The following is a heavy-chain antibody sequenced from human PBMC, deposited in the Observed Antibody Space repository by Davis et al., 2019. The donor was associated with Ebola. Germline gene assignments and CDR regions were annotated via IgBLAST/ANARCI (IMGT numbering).Heavy chain of an antibody. J-gene: IGHJ6*02. V-gene: IGHV3-48*01. D-gene: IGHD3-9*01. CDR3: ARLPWVGSFTIHVHGMDV. CDR1: GFTFSSYS. CDR2: ISSSSSTI. Sequence: GESLKISCAASGFTFSSYSMNWVRQAPGKGLEWVSYISSSSSTIYYADSVKGRFTISRDNAKNSLYLQMNSLKTEDTAVYYCARLPWVGSFTIHVHGMDVWGQGTTVTVSS.